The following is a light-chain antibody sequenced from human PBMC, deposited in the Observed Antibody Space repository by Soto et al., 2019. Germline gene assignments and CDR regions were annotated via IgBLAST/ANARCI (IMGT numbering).Light chain of an antibody. J-gene: IGKJ4*01. CDR2: DAS. V-gene: IGKV1-33*01. CDR3: QQYDNLPLT. Sequence: DIQMTQSPSSLSASVGDRVTITCQASQDISNYLNWYQQKPGKAPKLLIYDASNLETGVPPRFSGSGSGTDFTFTIRSLQPEDIATYFCQQYDNLPLTFGGGTKVEI. CDR1: QDISNY.